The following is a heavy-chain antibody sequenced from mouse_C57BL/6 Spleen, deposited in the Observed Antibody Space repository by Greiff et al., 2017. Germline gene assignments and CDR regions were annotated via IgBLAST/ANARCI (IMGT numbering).Heavy chain of an antibody. Sequence: DVHLVESGEGLVKPGGSLKLSCAASGFTFSSYAMSWVRQTPEKRLEWVAYISSGGDYIYYADTVKGRFTISRDNARNTLYLQMSSLKSEDTAMYYCTRGYDYDFYAMDYWGQGTSVTVSS. CDR3: TRGYDYDFYAMDY. V-gene: IGHV5-9-1*02. D-gene: IGHD2-4*01. CDR2: ISSGGDYI. CDR1: GFTFSSYA. J-gene: IGHJ4*01.